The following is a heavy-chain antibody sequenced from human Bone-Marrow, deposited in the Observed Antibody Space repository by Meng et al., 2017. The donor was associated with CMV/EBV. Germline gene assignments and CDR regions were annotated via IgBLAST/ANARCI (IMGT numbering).Heavy chain of an antibody. Sequence: QVQLGQSGPEVMKPGYSVTVPCAASGGTFSSYATSWVRQDPGQGLEWMGGIIPILGTATYDQTFKGRVRISTDESTSTSSMKLTSVSSADTAVYYCARLGGAREWGQGTLVTVSS. D-gene: IGHD1-26*01. J-gene: IGHJ4*02. CDR3: ARLGGARE. V-gene: IGHV1-69*05. CDR2: IIPILGTA. CDR1: GGTFSSYA.